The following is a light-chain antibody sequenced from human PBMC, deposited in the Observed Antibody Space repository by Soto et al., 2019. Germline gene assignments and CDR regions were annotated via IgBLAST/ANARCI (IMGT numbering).Light chain of an antibody. V-gene: IGKV1-6*01. CDR1: QDIRTE. CDR3: LQDFKYPRT. Sequence: AIQMTQSPSSLSVSVGDRVTITCRASQDIRTELGWYQQKPGKAPRLLIYGAFSLQSGVPSRFSGSGSGTDFTLTISSLQPDDFATYYCLQDFKYPRTFGQWTKVEV. J-gene: IGKJ1*01. CDR2: GAF.